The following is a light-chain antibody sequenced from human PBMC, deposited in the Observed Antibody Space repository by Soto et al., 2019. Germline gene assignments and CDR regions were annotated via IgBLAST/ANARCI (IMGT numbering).Light chain of an antibody. CDR2: GAS. CDR1: QSVSGY. V-gene: IGKV3-20*01. Sequence: EIVLTQSPGTLSLSPGESATLSCRASQSVSGYLAWYQQKPGQSPRLLIYGASNRATGIPTRFSGTGSGTDFTLTISRLEPDDFGVYYCQQYGNSPLFTFGSGTKVDRK. J-gene: IGKJ3*01. CDR3: QQYGNSPLFT.